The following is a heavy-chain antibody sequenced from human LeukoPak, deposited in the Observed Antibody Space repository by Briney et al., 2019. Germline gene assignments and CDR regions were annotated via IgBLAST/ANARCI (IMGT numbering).Heavy chain of an antibody. J-gene: IGHJ6*02. V-gene: IGHV3-21*01. CDR1: GFTFSSYS. Sequence: GGSLRLSCAASGFTFSSYSMNWVRQAPGKGLEWVSSISSSSSYIYYADSVKGRFTISRDNSKNTLYLQMNSLRAEDTAVYYCARDIQYYDFWSGYQPYYYYYYGMDVWGQGTTVTVSS. CDR3: ARDIQYYDFWSGYQPYYYYYYGMDV. CDR2: ISSSSSYI. D-gene: IGHD3-3*01.